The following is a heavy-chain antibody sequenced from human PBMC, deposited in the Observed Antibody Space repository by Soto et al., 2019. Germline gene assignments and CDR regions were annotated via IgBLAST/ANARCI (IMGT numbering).Heavy chain of an antibody. CDR2: TYYRSRWYN. D-gene: IGHD2-2*01. V-gene: IGHV6-1*01. CDR3: ARVNLGYCTSTSCLVYYYYGMDV. CDR1: VDIVSGNSVA. Sequence: SQTLSLTCAISVDIVSGNSVAGSCIRQSPSRGLEWLGRTYYRSRWYNDYGVSVKSRITINPDTSKNQFSLQLNSVTPEDTAVYFCARVNLGYCTSTSCLVYYYYGMDVWGQGTTVTVSS. J-gene: IGHJ6*02.